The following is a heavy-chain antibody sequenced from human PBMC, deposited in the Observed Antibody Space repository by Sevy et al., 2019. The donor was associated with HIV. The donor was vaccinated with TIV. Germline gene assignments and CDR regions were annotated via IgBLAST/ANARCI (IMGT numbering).Heavy chain of an antibody. V-gene: IGHV3-48*02. CDR1: GFTFSSYS. CDR3: AREFRIAVAGTYYYYYGMDV. D-gene: IGHD6-19*01. CDR2: ISSSSSTI. Sequence: GGSLSLSCAASGFTFSSYSMNWVRKAPGQGLEWVSYISSSSSTIYYADSVKGGFTNSGDNAKNSLYLQMNSLRDEDTAVYYCAREFRIAVAGTYYYYYGMDVWGQGTTVTVSS. J-gene: IGHJ6*02.